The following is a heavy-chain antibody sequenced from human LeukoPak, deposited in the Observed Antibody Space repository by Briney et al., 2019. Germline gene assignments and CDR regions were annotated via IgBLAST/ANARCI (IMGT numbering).Heavy chain of an antibody. V-gene: IGHV4-30-4*01. D-gene: IGHD3-10*01. CDR2: IYYSGST. CDR1: GGSISSGAYY. CDR3: ARDRLDGSGYYYYGMDV. Sequence: SETLSLTCTVSGGSISSGAYYWSWIRQPPGKGLEWIGYIYYSGSTYYDPSLKSRVIISVDTSKNQFSLKLSSVTAADTAVYYCARDRLDGSGYYYYGMDVWGQGTTVNVSS. J-gene: IGHJ6*02.